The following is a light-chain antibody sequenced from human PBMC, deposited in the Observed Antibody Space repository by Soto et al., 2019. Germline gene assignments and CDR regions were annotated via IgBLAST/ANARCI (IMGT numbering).Light chain of an antibody. V-gene: IGKV1-5*01. CDR2: DAS. CDR1: QSISSW. Sequence: DIQLTQSPSFLSASVGDRVTITCRASQSISSWLAWYQQKPGKAPKLLIYDASSLESGVPSRFSGSGSGTEFTLTISSLQPDDFATYYCHQYSSYWTFAQGTKVDI. J-gene: IGKJ1*01. CDR3: HQYSSYWT.